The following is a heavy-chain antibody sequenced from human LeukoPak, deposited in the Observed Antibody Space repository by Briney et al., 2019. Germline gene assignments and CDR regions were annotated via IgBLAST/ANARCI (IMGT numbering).Heavy chain of an antibody. Sequence: GGSLRLSCAASGFTFSSYGMHWVRQAPGKGLEWVAVISYDGSNKYYADSVKGRFTISRDNSKNTLYLQMNSLRAEDTAVYYCAKAYDFWSGIASYYFDYWGQGTLVTVSS. CDR2: ISYDGSNK. V-gene: IGHV3-30*18. CDR3: AKAYDFWSGIASYYFDY. D-gene: IGHD3-3*01. J-gene: IGHJ4*02. CDR1: GFTFSSYG.